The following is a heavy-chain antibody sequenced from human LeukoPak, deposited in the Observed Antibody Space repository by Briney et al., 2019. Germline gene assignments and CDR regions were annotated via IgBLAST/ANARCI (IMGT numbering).Heavy chain of an antibody. D-gene: IGHD1-1*01. Sequence: GASLQISCKGSGYSFTVYWIGWVRQLPGKRLEWMGIIYPGNSDTRYSPSFQGQVTISADKSISTAYLQWSSLKASDTAMYYCARLQPQGYYFDYWGQGTLVTVSS. CDR2: IYPGNSDT. V-gene: IGHV5-51*01. J-gene: IGHJ4*02. CDR1: GYSFTVYW. CDR3: ARLQPQGYYFDY.